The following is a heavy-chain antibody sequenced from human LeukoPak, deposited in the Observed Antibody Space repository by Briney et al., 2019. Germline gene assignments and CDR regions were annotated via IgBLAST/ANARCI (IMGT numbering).Heavy chain of an antibody. CDR2: IYHSGST. V-gene: IGHV4-38-2*01. CDR1: GFTFSSYW. D-gene: IGHD3-22*01. CDR3: ARAPYHDSSGYYYYYYMDV. J-gene: IGHJ6*03. Sequence: GSLRLSCAASGFTFSSYWMSWVRQAPGKGLEWIGSIYHSGSTYYNPSLKSRVTISVDTSKNQFSLKLSSVTAADTAVYYCARAPYHDSSGYYYYYYMDVWGKGTTVTISS.